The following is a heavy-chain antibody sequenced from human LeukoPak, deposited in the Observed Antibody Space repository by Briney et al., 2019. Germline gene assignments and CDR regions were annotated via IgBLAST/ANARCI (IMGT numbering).Heavy chain of an antibody. D-gene: IGHD3-3*01. J-gene: IGHJ5*02. CDR1: GGTFSSYA. CDR3: ARGLYDFWSGFENWFDP. CDR2: IIPIFGTA. Sequence: SVKVSCKASGGTFSSYAISWVRQAPGQGLEWMGGIIPIFGTANYAQKFQGRVTITADESTSTAYMELSSLRSEDTAVYYCARGLYDFWSGFENWFDPWGQGTLVTVSS. V-gene: IGHV1-69*13.